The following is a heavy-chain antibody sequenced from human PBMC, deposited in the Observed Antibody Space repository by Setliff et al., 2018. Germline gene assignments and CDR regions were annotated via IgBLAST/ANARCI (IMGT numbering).Heavy chain of an antibody. CDR2: ISYSGST. CDR1: GGSINLPH. CDR3: ARMSGFLYIDV. J-gene: IGHJ6*04. V-gene: IGHV4-59*08. D-gene: IGHD3-3*01. Sequence: PSETLSLTCIVSGGSINLPHWSWIRQTPGKGLEWIGYISYSGSTNYNPSLKGRATISVDTSKNQFSLQLSSVTAADTAVYYCARMSGFLYIDVWGKGTTVTVSS.